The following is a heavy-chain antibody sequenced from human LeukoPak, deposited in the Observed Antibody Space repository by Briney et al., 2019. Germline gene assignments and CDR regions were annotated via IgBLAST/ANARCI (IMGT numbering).Heavy chain of an antibody. CDR1: GFTVSSNY. CDR2: IYSGGST. V-gene: IGHV3-66*01. Sequence: GGSLRLSCAASGFTVSSNYMSWVRQAPGKGLEWVSVIYSGGSTYYADSVKGRFTISRDNSKNTLYLQMNCLRAEDTAVYYCARDLGGSGPYGMDVWGQGTTVTVSS. D-gene: IGHD3-10*01. J-gene: IGHJ6*02. CDR3: ARDLGGSGPYGMDV.